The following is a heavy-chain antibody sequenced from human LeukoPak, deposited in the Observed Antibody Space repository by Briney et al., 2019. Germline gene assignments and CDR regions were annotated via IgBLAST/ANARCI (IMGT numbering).Heavy chain of an antibody. CDR2: MNPNSGNT. D-gene: IGHD2-2*01. V-gene: IGHV1-8*01. CDR3: ARMYCSSTSCYRDDNWFDP. Sequence: ASVKVSCKASGSTFTSYDINWVRQATGQGLEWMGWMNPNSGNTGYAQKFQGRVTMTRNTSISTAYMELSSLRSEDTAVYYCARMYCSSTSCYRDDNWFDPWGQGTLVTVSS. J-gene: IGHJ5*02. CDR1: GSTFTSYD.